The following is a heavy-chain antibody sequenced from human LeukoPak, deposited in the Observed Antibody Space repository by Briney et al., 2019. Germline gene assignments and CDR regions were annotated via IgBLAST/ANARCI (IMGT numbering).Heavy chain of an antibody. V-gene: IGHV3-23*01. D-gene: IGHD3-10*01. J-gene: IGHJ6*02. Sequence: PGASLRLSCAASGFTFSSYAMSWVRQAPGKGLEWVSAISGSGGSTYYADSVKGRFTISRDNSKNTLYLQMNSLRAEDTAVYYCARDITGAMVRGVIVGYGMDVWGQGTTVTVSS. CDR2: ISGSGGST. CDR1: GFTFSSYA. CDR3: ARDITGAMVRGVIVGYGMDV.